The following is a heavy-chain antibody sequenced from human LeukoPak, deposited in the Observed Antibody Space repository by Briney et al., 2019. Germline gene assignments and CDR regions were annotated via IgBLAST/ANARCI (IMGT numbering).Heavy chain of an antibody. CDR2: ISPSGNT. D-gene: IGHD4-11*01. Sequence: SETLSLTCAVYGGSFTIYSWTWIRQPPGKSLEWVGEISPSGNTQYNPSLKSRVTISLDASNSQFYLKLNSVTAADTAVYYCARRVRSADYRLDYWGQGTLVTVSS. J-gene: IGHJ4*02. CDR1: GGSFTIYS. V-gene: IGHV4-34*01. CDR3: ARRVRSADYRLDY.